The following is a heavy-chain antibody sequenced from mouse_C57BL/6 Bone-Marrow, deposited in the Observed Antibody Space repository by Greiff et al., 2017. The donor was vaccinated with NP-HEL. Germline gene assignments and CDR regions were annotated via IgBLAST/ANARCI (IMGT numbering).Heavy chain of an antibody. Sequence: QVQLKESGPELVKPGASVKISCKASGYAFSSSWMNWVKQRPGKGLEWIGRIYPGDGDTNYNGKFKGKATLTADKSSSTAYMQLSSLTSEDSAVYFCARKDITTVVAFDYWGQGTTLTVSS. V-gene: IGHV1-82*01. J-gene: IGHJ2*01. CDR1: GYAFSSSW. D-gene: IGHD1-1*01. CDR2: IYPGDGDT. CDR3: ARKDITTVVAFDY.